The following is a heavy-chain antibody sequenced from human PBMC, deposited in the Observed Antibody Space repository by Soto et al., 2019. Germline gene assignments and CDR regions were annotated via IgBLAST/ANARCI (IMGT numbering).Heavy chain of an antibody. Sequence: QVQLVQSGAEVKKPGSSVKVSCKASGGTFSSSAISWVRQAPGQGLEGMGGVIPIFGTANYARKFQGRVPITAVESTSTVWMELSSLRAEGAAVYCCSRWGSGDIWFREFAAYYYYGMDVWGQGTPVTVSS. V-gene: IGHV1-69*01. CDR3: SRWGSGDIWFREFAAYYYYGMDV. CDR1: GGTFSSSA. J-gene: IGHJ6*02. D-gene: IGHD3-10*01. CDR2: VIPIFGTA.